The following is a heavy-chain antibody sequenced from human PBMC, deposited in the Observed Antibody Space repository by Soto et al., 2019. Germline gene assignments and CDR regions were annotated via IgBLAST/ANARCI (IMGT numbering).Heavy chain of an antibody. CDR1: GFTLSGSA. Sequence: EVQLVESGGSLLQPGESLKLSCAASGFTLSGSAVHWVRQASGKGLEWVGRIRSKTHSYATEYIASVKGRFTMSRDDSNNTAYLQMNGLKTDDTAVYYCTRSGGSYSFGYSGQGTLVIVSS. J-gene: IGHJ4*02. CDR3: TRSGGSYSFGY. D-gene: IGHD1-26*01. V-gene: IGHV3-73*02. CDR2: IRSKTHSYAT.